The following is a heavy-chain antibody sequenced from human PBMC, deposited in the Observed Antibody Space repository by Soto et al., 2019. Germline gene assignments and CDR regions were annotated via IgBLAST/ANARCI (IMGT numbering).Heavy chain of an antibody. CDR3: ARDHGYSSGQSGNWNWFDP. CDR1: GYTFTSYG. CDR2: ISAYNGNT. V-gene: IGHV1-18*04. Sequence: GASVKVSCKASGYTFTSYGISWVRQAPGQGLEWMGWISAYNGNTNYAQKLQGRVTMTTDTSTSTAYMELRSLRSDDTAVYYCARDHGYSSGQSGNWNWFDPWGQGTLVTVSS. J-gene: IGHJ5*02. D-gene: IGHD6-19*01.